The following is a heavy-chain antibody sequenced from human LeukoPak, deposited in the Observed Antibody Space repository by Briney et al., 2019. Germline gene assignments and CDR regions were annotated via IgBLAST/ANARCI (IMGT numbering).Heavy chain of an antibody. D-gene: IGHD6-25*01. J-gene: IGHJ4*02. CDR3: TTSVTQAAGHAVFDY. CDR1: GFTFSNAW. V-gene: IGHV3-15*01. Sequence: GGSLRLSCAASGFTFSNAWMSWVRQAPGKGLEWVGRIKSKTDGGTTDYAAPVKGRFTISRDDSKNTLYLQMNSLKTDDTAVYYCTTSVTQAAGHAVFDYWGQGTLVIVSS. CDR2: IKSKTDGGTT.